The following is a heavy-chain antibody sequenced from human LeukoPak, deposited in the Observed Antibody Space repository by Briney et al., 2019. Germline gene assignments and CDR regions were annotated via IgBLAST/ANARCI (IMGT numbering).Heavy chain of an antibody. J-gene: IGHJ6*04. CDR2: INPNSGGT. CDR3: ARGNSTSCWRIDGMDV. CDR1: GYTFTGYY. V-gene: IGHV1-2*04. Sequence: ASVKVSCKASGYTFTGYYMHWVRQAPGQGLGWMGWINPNSGGTNYAQKFQGWVTMTRDTSISTAYMELSRLRSDDTAVYYCARGNSTSCWRIDGMDVWGKGTAVTVSS. D-gene: IGHD2-2*01.